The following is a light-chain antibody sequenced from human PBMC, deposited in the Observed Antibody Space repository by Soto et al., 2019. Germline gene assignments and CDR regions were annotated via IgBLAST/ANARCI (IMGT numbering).Light chain of an antibody. Sequence: QSALTQPRSGSGSPGQSVTISCTGTSSDVGGYNYVSWYQQHPGKAPKLMIYDVSKRPSGVPDRFSGSKSGNTASLTISGLQAEDEADYYCCSYAGSYVYVFGTGTKLTVL. CDR3: CSYAGSYVYV. CDR1: SSDVGGYNY. CDR2: DVS. J-gene: IGLJ1*01. V-gene: IGLV2-11*01.